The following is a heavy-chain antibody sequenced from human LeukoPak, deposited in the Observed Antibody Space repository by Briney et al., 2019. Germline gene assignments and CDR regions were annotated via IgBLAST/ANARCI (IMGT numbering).Heavy chain of an antibody. CDR2: IRNDGTDK. V-gene: IGHV3-30*02. D-gene: IGHD3-3*01. CDR3: AKAELGVDTFFDY. Sequence: GRSLRLSCAASGFTFSSYGMHWVRQAPGKGLEWVTFIRNDGTDKYYADSVKGRFTISRDNSKRTLFLQMNSLRAEDTAFYYCAKAELGVDTFFDYWGQGTLVTVSS. J-gene: IGHJ4*02. CDR1: GFTFSSYG.